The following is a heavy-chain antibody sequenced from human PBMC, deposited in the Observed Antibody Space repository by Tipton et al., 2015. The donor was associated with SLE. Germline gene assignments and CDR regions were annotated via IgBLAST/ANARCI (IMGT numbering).Heavy chain of an antibody. CDR2: INHSGST. V-gene: IGHV4-34*01. D-gene: IGHD3-16*01. Sequence: LRLSCAVYGGSFSGYYWSWIRQPPGKGLEWIGEINHSGSTNYNPSLKSRVTISVDTSKNQFSLKLSSVTAADTAVYYCANWGPIVYYYYYMDVWGKGTTVTVSS. J-gene: IGHJ6*03. CDR3: ANWGPIVYYYYYMDV. CDR1: GGSFSGYY.